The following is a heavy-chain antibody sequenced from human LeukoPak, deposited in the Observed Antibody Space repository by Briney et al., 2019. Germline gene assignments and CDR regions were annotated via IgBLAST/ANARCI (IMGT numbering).Heavy chain of an antibody. J-gene: IGHJ3*02. Sequence: GGSLRLSCTTPKFNFRNYGLTWVRQAPGKELEWVSSISGNGGSTQYAASVQGRFTTSRDNSKNTLYLQMNSLRGEDTAVYYCAKDPNGDYIGAFDIWGQGTMVTVSS. D-gene: IGHD4-17*01. V-gene: IGHV3-23*01. CDR2: ISGNGGST. CDR3: AKDPNGDYIGAFDI. CDR1: KFNFRNYG.